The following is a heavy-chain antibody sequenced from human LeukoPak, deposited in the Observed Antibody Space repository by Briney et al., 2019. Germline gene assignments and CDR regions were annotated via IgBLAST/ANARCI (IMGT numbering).Heavy chain of an antibody. Sequence: TGGSLRLSCAASGFTFSSYSMNWVRQAPGKGLEWVSSISSSSSYIYYADSVKGRFTISRDDAKNSLYLQMNSLRAEDTAVYYCARAPDIEWLQFFLPGCDFDYWGQGTLVTVSS. V-gene: IGHV3-21*01. D-gene: IGHD5-24*01. CDR1: GFTFSSYS. CDR3: ARAPDIEWLQFFLPGCDFDY. CDR2: ISSSSSYI. J-gene: IGHJ4*02.